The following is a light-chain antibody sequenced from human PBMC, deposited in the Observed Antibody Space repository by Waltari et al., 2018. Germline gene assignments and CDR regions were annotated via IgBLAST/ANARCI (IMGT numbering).Light chain of an antibody. V-gene: IGKV4-1*01. J-gene: IGKJ2*01. CDR3: QEFYSAAYT. CDR2: WAS. CDR1: QSVLFSSNNKNY. Sequence: DIVMTQSPDSLAVSLGERATINCKSSQSVLFSSNNKNYLAWYQQKAGQPPKLLIYWASTRETGVPDRFSGSGSGTDFTHTISSLQAEDVAVYYCQEFYSAAYTFGQGTKLEIK.